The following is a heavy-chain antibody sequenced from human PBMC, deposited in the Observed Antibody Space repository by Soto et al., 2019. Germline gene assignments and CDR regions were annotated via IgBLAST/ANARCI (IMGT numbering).Heavy chain of an antibody. J-gene: IGHJ6*02. CDR3: ARDVGGSYYWNYYYGMDV. Sequence: QVQLVESGGGVVQPGRSLRLSCAASGFTFSSYAMHWVRQAPGKGLEWVAVISYDGSNKYYADSVKGRFTISRDNSKNTXXLQMNSLRAEDTAVYYCARDVGGSYYWNYYYGMDVWGQGTTVTVSS. V-gene: IGHV3-30-3*01. D-gene: IGHD1-26*01. CDR2: ISYDGSNK. CDR1: GFTFSSYA.